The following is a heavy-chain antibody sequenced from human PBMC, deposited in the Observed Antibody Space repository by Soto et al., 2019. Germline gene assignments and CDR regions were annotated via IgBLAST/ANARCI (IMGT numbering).Heavy chain of an antibody. CDR3: ARDQPGYSYGYGLGY. J-gene: IGHJ4*02. V-gene: IGHV3-21*01. D-gene: IGHD5-18*01. CDR2: ISSSSSYI. CDR1: GFTFSSYS. Sequence: EVQLVESGGGLVKPGGSLRLSCAASGFTFSSYSMNWVRQAPGKGLERVSSISSSSSYIYYADSVKGRFTISRDNAKNSLYLQMNSLRADDTAVYSCARDQPGYSYGYGLGYWGQGTLVTVSS.